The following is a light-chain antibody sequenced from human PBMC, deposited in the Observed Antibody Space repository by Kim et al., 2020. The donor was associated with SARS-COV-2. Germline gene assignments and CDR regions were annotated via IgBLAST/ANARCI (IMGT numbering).Light chain of an antibody. J-gene: IGLJ1*01. V-gene: IGLV3-1*01. CDR2: QDN. CDR1: KLGDKY. CDR3: QSWATSTFYV. Sequence: SYELTQPPSVSVSPGQTATITCSGDKLGDKYTSWYQQKPGQSPVLVIHQDNKRPSGISERFSGSNSGNTATLTINGTQPVDEADYYCQSWATSTFYVFGTGTKVTVL.